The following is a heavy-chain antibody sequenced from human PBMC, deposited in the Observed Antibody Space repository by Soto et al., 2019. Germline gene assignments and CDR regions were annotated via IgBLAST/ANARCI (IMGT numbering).Heavy chain of an antibody. D-gene: IGHD2-15*01. V-gene: IGHV3-23*01. J-gene: IGHJ3*02. CDR3: AKGLVVVVALIHDAFDI. Sequence: GGSLRRAWAASGFTLSGYAVSLVRQTPGWGLEWVSAISGNGVSTYHADSVKGRFTISRDNSKNTLYLQMNSLRAEDTAIYYCAKGLVVVVALIHDAFDIWGQGTMVTVSS. CDR1: GFTLSGYA. CDR2: ISGNGVST.